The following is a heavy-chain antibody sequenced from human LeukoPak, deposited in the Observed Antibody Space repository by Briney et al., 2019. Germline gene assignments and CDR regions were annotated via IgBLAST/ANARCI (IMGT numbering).Heavy chain of an antibody. V-gene: IGHV3-20*04. CDR1: GFTFSPYP. CDR3: ARGRSCSSTSCYSYYYYYMDV. Sequence: GGSLRLSCAASGFTFSPYPMNWVRQAPGKGLEWVSGINWNGGSTGYADSVKGRFTISRDNAKNSLYLQMNSLRAEDTALYYCARGRSCSSTSCYSYYYYYMDVWGKGTTVTVSS. D-gene: IGHD2-2*02. CDR2: INWNGGST. J-gene: IGHJ6*03.